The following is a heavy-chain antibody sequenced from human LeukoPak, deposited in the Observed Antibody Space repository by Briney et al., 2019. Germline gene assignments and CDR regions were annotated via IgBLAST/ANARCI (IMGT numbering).Heavy chain of an antibody. V-gene: IGHV3-30-3*02. CDR2: ISFDGNYK. CDR1: GFIFDTYA. Sequence: GGSLRLSCATSGFIFDTYAMHWVRQAPGKGPEWVAFISFDGNYKYYADSVKGRFAISRDNSKNTLYLQMNSLRFEDTAVYYCAYEEGDGFTDAWGRGTLVTVSS. CDR3: AYEEGDGFTDA. D-gene: IGHD5-24*01. J-gene: IGHJ4*02.